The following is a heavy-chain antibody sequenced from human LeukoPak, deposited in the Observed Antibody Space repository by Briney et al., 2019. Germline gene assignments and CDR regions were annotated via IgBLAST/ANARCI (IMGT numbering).Heavy chain of an antibody. CDR3: ARGLLSYDYVWGSYRSVWFDP. J-gene: IGHJ5*02. Sequence: SETLSLTCTVSGGSVSSGSYYWSWIRQPPGKGLEWIGYIYYSGSTNYNPSLKSRVTISVDTSKNQFSLKLSSVTAADTAVYYCARGLLSYDYVWGSYRSVWFDPWGQGTLVTVSS. D-gene: IGHD3-16*02. V-gene: IGHV4-61*01. CDR2: IYYSGST. CDR1: GGSVSSGSYY.